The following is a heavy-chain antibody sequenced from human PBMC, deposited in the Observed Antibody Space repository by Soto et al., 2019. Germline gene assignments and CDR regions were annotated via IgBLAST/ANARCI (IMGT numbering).Heavy chain of an antibody. CDR1: GLSFRDSA. D-gene: IGHD5-18*01. CDR3: TTAFDTAMDSHFDS. Sequence: QPGGSLRLSCAAAGLSFRDSAVHWVRQASGKGLEWVGRIRSKVNDYGTVYAASVKGRFIVSRDDSNNTAYLQMNRLKTEDTAVYYCTTAFDTAMDSHFDSWGQGTPVTVSS. V-gene: IGHV3-73*01. CDR2: IRSKVNDYGT. J-gene: IGHJ4*02.